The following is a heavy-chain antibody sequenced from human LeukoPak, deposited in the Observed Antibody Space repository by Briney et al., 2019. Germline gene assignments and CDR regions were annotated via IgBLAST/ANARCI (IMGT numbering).Heavy chain of an antibody. V-gene: IGHV3-11*01. CDR2: ISSSGSTK. J-gene: IGHJ3*02. D-gene: IGHD1-26*01. CDR3: ARDFEWEPRDAFDI. Sequence: GGSLRLSCAASGFTFSDYYMSWIRQAPGKGLEWVSYISSSGSTKYYADSVKGRFTISRDNAKNLLYLQMNSLRAEDTAVYYCARDFEWEPRDAFDIWGQGTMVTVSS. CDR1: GFTFSDYY.